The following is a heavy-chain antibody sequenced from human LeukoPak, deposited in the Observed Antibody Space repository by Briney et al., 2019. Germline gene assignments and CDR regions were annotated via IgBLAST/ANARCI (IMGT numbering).Heavy chain of an antibody. J-gene: IGHJ5*02. CDR2: IYYSGNT. CDR3: ARDDFWSGKNWFDP. D-gene: IGHD3-3*01. V-gene: IGHV4-61*01. CDR1: GGSISSSYY. Sequence: PSGTLSLTCAVSGGSISSSYYWSWIRQPPGKGLEWIGYIYYSGNTDYNPSLKSRVTISVDTSKNQFSLKLSSVTAADTAVYYCARDDFWSGKNWFDPWGQGTLVTVSS.